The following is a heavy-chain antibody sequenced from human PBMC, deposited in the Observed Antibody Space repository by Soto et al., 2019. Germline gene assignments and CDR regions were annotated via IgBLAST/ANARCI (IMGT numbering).Heavy chain of an antibody. CDR3: ATYSGCYSYSWFDS. Sequence: GSLRLSCVASGFTFSSFEMNWIHQAPGKGPERLAVISPTGRTISYADSVKGRFTISRDNAENSVYLQMSSLRGEDTAMYYCATYSGCYSYSWFDSWGQGTLVVVSS. J-gene: IGHJ5*01. D-gene: IGHD6-19*01. V-gene: IGHV3-48*03. CDR2: ISPTGRTI. CDR1: GFTFSSFE.